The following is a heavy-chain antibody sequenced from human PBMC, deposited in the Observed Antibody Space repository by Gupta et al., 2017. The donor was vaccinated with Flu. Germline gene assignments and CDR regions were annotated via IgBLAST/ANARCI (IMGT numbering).Heavy chain of an antibody. V-gene: IGHV3-9*01. CDR1: GFTFDDYA. CDR2: ISWNSGSI. Sequence: EVQLVESGGGLVQPGRSLRLSCAASGFTFDDYAMHWVRQAPGKGLEWVSGISWNSGSIGYADSVKGRFTISRDNAKNSLYLQMNSRRAEDTALYYCAKDIACSSTSCYTGAFDIWGQGTMVTVSS. J-gene: IGHJ3*02. D-gene: IGHD2-2*02. CDR3: AKDIACSSTSCYTGAFDI.